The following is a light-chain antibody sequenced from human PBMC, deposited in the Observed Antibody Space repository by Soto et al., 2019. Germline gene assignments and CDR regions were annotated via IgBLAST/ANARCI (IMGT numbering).Light chain of an antibody. J-gene: IGLJ1*01. CDR3: CSYAGNPYV. Sequence: QSALTQPASVSGSPGQSIAISCTVTSSDVGSYNSVSWYQQHPGKAPKLMIYEGSKRPSGVSDRFSGSKSGNTASLTISGLQAEDEADYYCCSYAGNPYVFGTGTRSPS. CDR1: SSDVGSYNS. CDR2: EGS. V-gene: IGLV2-23*01.